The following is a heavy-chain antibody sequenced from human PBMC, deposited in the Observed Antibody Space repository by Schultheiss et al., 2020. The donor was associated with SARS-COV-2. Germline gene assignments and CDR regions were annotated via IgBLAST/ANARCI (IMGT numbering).Heavy chain of an antibody. CDR1: GGSISSGDYY. V-gene: IGHV4-30-4*01. D-gene: IGHD3-3*01. Sequence: SETLSLTCTVSGGSISSGDYYWSWIRQPPGKGLEWIGYIYYSGSTYYNPSLKSRVTISVDTSKNQFSLRLRSATAADTAVYYCASGVYRFLEWQERDYWGQGTLVTVSS. CDR2: IYYSGST. CDR3: ASGVYRFLEWQERDY. J-gene: IGHJ4*02.